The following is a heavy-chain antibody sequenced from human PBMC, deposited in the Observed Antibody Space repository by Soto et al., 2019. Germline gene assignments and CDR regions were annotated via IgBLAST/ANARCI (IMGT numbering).Heavy chain of an antibody. V-gene: IGHV4-4*02. D-gene: IGHD6-19*01. CDR1: GGSISSSNW. CDR2: IYHSGST. CDR3: TRHLGRQVAGFDY. J-gene: IGHJ4*02. Sequence: PSETLSLTCAVSGGSISSSNWWCWVRQPPGKGLEWIGEIYHSGSTNCNPSLKSRVTISVDTSKNQFSLKLSSVTAADTAVYYCTRHLGRQVAGFDYWGQGTLVTVSS.